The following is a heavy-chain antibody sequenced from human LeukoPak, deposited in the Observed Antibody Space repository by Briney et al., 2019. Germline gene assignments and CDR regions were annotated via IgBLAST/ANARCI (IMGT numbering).Heavy chain of an antibody. CDR3: ARGLVLNYYDSSGCEA. D-gene: IGHD3-22*01. V-gene: IGHV1-69*06. CDR2: IIPIFGTA. Sequence: GSSVKVSCKASGGTFSSYAISWVRQAPGQGLEWMGGIIPIFGTANYAQKFQGRVTITADKSTSTAYMELSSLRSEDTAVYYCARGLVLNYYDSSGCEAWGQGTLVTVSS. J-gene: IGHJ5*02. CDR1: GGTFSSYA.